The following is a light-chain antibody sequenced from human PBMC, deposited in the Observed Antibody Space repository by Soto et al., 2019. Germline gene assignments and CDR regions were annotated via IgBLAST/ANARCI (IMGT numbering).Light chain of an antibody. V-gene: IGKV1-5*01. CDR1: QSISHF. CDR3: QQYDSYSLT. CDR2: DAS. J-gene: IGKJ1*01. Sequence: DIQMTQSPSSLSASVGDRVTMTCRTSQSISHFLNWYQLKPGKAPKLLIYDASSLESGVPSRFSGSGSGTEFTLTISSLQPYDFSTYYCQQYDSYSLTFGQGTKVEIK.